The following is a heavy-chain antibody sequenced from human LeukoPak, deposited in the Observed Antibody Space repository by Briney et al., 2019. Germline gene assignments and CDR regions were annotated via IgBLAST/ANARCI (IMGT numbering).Heavy chain of an antibody. Sequence: PSETLSLTCAVSGYSISSGYYWGWIRQPPGKGLEWIGSIYHSGSTYYNPSLKSRVTISVDTSKNQFSLKLSSVTAADTAVYYCAILASWAVWGQGTMVTVSS. V-gene: IGHV4-38-2*01. J-gene: IGHJ4*02. CDR2: IYHSGST. D-gene: IGHD2/OR15-2a*01. CDR3: AILASWAV. CDR1: GYSISSGYY.